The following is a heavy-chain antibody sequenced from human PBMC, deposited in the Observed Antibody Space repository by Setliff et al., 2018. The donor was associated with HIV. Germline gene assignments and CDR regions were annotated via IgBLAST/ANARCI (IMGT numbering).Heavy chain of an antibody. Sequence: ASVKVSCKASGYTFTSYPLHWVRQAPGQRLEWMGWINAGNGHTKYSQKFQGRVAITRDTSASTAYMELSSLRSEDTAVYYCTRGGISDYWGQGTLVTVSS. CDR1: GYTFTSYP. CDR3: TRGGISDY. V-gene: IGHV1-3*01. D-gene: IGHD3-3*02. J-gene: IGHJ4*02. CDR2: INAGNGHT.